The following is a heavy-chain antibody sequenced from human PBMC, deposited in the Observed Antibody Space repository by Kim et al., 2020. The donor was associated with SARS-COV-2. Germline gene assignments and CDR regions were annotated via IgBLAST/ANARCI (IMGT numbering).Heavy chain of an antibody. D-gene: IGHD3-10*01. CDR1: GFTFSSYS. V-gene: IGHV3-48*02. CDR2: ISSSSSTI. J-gene: IGHJ4*02. CDR3: ARDGVLLWFGELFGDFDY. Sequence: GGSLRLSCAASGFTFSSYSMNWVRQAPGKGLEWVSYISSSSSTIYYADSVKGRFTISRDNAKNSLYLQMNSLRDEDTAVYYCARDGVLLWFGELFGDFDYWGQGTLVTVSS.